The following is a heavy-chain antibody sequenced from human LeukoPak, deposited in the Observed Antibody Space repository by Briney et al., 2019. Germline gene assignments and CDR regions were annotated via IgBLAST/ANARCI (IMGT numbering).Heavy chain of an antibody. D-gene: IGHD4-23*01. J-gene: IGHJ4*02. V-gene: IGHV3-48*03. CDR2: ISSSGSTI. Sequence: GGSLRLSCAASGFTFSSYEMNWVRQAPGKGLEWVSYISSSGSTIYYADSVKGRFTISRDNAKNSLYRQMNSLRAEDTAVYYCASRIYGNSGNSSGQGTLVTASS. CDR3: ASRIYGNSGNS. CDR1: GFTFSSYE.